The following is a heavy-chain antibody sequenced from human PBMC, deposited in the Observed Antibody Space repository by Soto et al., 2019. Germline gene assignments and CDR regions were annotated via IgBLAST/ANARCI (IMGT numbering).Heavy chain of an antibody. CDR2: IYYSGST. D-gene: IGHD3-10*01. CDR1: GGSISSSSYY. V-gene: IGHV4-39*01. J-gene: IGHJ5*02. CDR3: ARPSEVSYYGSGSYFSGWFDP. Sequence: SETLSLTCTVSGGSISSSSYYWGWIRQPPGKGLEWIGSIYYSGSTYYNPSLKSRVTISVDTSKNQFSLKLSSVTAADTAVYYCARPSEVSYYGSGSYFSGWFDPWGQGTLVTVSS.